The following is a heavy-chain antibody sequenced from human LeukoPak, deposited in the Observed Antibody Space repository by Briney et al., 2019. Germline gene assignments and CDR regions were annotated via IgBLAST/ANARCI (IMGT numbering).Heavy chain of an antibody. CDR3: ARQTWIQLWFLDY. Sequence: SETLSLTCTVSGASISSGDYYWTWIRQPPGKGLEWIGNIYYSGNTYYNPSLKSRVTISIDTSKNQFSLKLSSMTAADTAVYYCARQTWIQLWFLDYWGQGTLVTVSS. V-gene: IGHV4-39*01. CDR2: IYYSGNT. CDR1: GASISSGDYY. J-gene: IGHJ4*02. D-gene: IGHD5-18*01.